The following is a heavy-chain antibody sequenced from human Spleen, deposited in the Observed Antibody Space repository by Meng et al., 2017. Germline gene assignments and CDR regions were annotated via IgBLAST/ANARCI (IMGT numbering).Heavy chain of an antibody. J-gene: IGHJ6*02. V-gene: IGHV3-21*01. Sequence: GGSLRLSCEASGFTFSSYSMNWVRQSPGKGLEWVSSVSSDGTYTNYADSVKGRFTISRDNARNSLYLQMNSLRAEDAAVLYGARVGCRGGSCHSRASSDFDMDVWGQGTTVTVSS. CDR3: ARVGCRGGSCHSRASSDFDMDV. D-gene: IGHD2-15*01. CDR2: VSSDGTYT. CDR1: GFTFSSYS.